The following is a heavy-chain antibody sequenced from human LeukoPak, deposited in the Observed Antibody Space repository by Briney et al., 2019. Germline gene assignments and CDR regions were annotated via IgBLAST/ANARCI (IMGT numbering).Heavy chain of an antibody. Sequence: SETLSLTCTVSGGSISSSNYYWGWIRQPPGKGLEWIGSIYYSGSTYYNPSLKSRVTISVDTSKNQFSLKLSSVTAADTAVYYCARSFKGSGYDHSFDYWGQGTLVTVSS. D-gene: IGHD5-12*01. CDR2: IYYSGST. J-gene: IGHJ4*02. CDR3: ARSFKGSGYDHSFDY. V-gene: IGHV4-39*07. CDR1: GGSISSSNYY.